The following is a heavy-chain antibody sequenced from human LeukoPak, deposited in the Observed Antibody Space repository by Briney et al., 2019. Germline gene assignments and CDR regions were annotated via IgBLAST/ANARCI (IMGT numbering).Heavy chain of an antibody. V-gene: IGHV3-21*01. D-gene: IGHD2-2*01. J-gene: IGHJ4*02. CDR1: GFTFSTYS. CDR3: ARDSLDTSLANFDY. Sequence: GGSLRLSCGASGFTFSTYSMNWVRQAPGKGLEWVSSISGSSTYIYYADSVKGRFTSSRDNARNSLYLQMNSLRAEDTAVYYCARDSLDTSLANFDYWGQGTLVTVSS. CDR2: ISGSSTYI.